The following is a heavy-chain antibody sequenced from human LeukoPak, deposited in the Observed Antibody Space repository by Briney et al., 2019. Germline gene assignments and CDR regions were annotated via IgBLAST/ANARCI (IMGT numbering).Heavy chain of an antibody. V-gene: IGHV1-18*01. D-gene: IGHD3-22*01. CDR3: ARDKTYYYDSSGYYQDY. CDR2: ISAYNGDS. Sequence: ASVRLSCKASGYSFTNYGINWVRQAPGQGLEWMGWISAYNGDSNYAQKFQGRVTMTTDTSTSTAYMELRSLRSDDTAVYYCARDKTYYYDSSGYYQDYWGQGTLVTVSS. CDR1: GYSFTNYG. J-gene: IGHJ4*02.